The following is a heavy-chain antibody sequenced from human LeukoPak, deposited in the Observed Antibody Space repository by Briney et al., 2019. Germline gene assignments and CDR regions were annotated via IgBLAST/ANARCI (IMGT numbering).Heavy chain of an antibody. V-gene: IGHV4-30-2*01. D-gene: IGHD3-3*01. Sequence: PSETLSLTCTVSGGSISSGNNYWHWIRQPPGKGLEWIGFIFHSGSTYYKPALKSRVTMSVDRSKNQFSLKLNSVTAADTAVYYCAREEWGGSMEWSFKDFYYMDVWGRGTTVSVSS. J-gene: IGHJ6*03. CDR2: IFHSGST. CDR3: AREEWGGSMEWSFKDFYYMDV. CDR1: GGSISSGNNY.